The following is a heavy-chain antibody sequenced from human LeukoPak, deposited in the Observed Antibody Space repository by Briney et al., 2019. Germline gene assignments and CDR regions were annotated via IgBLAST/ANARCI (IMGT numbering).Heavy chain of an antibody. V-gene: IGHV3-21*01. J-gene: IGHJ3*02. D-gene: IGHD1-26*01. CDR2: ISSSGTYK. Sequence: GGSLRLSCAVSGFTFSSYSMSWVRQAPGKGLEWVSSISSSGTYKYYADSVKGRFTISRDNAKNSLYLQMNSLRAEDTAVYYCARDQVVGANVRDALDIWGQGTMVTVSS. CDR1: GFTFSSYS. CDR3: ARDQVVGANVRDALDI.